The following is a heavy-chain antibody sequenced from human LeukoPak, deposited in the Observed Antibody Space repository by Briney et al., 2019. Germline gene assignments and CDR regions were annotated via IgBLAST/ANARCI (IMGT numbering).Heavy chain of an antibody. CDR3: ARWDIVVVVAATLDY. Sequence: ASVKVSCKASGYTFTSYGISWVRQAPGQGLEWMGWISAYNGNTNYAQKLQGRVTMTTDTSTSTAYMELRSLRSDDTAVYYCARWDIVVVVAATLDYWGQGTLATVSS. D-gene: IGHD2-15*01. J-gene: IGHJ4*02. V-gene: IGHV1-18*01. CDR2: ISAYNGNT. CDR1: GYTFTSYG.